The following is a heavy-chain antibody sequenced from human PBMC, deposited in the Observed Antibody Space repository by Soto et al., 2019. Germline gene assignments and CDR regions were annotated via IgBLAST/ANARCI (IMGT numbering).Heavy chain of an antibody. V-gene: IGHV4-34*01. D-gene: IGHD2-15*01. CDR3: ARGRYCSGGSCYPYGYYYYMDV. CDR1: GGSFSGYY. Sequence: SETLSLTCAVYGGSFSGYYWSWIRQPPGKGLEWIGEINHSGSTNYNPSLKSRVTISVDTSKNQFSLKLSSVTAADTAVYYCARGRYCSGGSCYPYGYYYYMDVWGKGTTVTVSS. J-gene: IGHJ6*03. CDR2: INHSGST.